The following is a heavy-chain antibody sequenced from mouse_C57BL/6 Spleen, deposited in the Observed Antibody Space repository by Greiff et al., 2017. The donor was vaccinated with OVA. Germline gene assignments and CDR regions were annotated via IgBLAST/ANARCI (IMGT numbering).Heavy chain of an antibody. Sequence: EVKLVESGGGLVKPGGSLKLSCAASGFTFSSHTMSWVRQTPEKRLEWVATISGGGGNTYYPDSVKGRFPISRDNAKNTLYLQMSSLRSEDTALYYCARHGQDRYYFDYWGQGTTLTVSS. CDR2: ISGGGGNT. CDR1: GFTFSSHT. CDR3: ARHGQDRYYFDY. J-gene: IGHJ2*01. D-gene: IGHD2-14*01. V-gene: IGHV5-9*01.